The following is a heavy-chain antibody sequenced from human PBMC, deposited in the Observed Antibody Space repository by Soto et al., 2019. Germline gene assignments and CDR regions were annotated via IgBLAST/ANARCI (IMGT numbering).Heavy chain of an antibody. V-gene: IGHV4-39*01. J-gene: IGHJ4*02. CDR3: ARHSKEYKSSSCFDN. CDR2: FYYSGNT. CDR1: GDSISSSTYY. D-gene: IGHD6-6*01. Sequence: SETLSLTCTVSGDSISSSTYYWGWVRPPPEKGLEWVGSFYYSGNTYYNLSLKSRVTISADTSKNQFSLKVSSVTAADAAVYYCARHSKEYKSSSCFDNWGRGTLVTVSS.